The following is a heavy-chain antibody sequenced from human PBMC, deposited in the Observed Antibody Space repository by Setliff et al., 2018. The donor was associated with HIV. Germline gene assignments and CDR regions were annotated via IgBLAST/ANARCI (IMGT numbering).Heavy chain of an antibody. J-gene: IGHJ4*02. CDR2: ISPNNFNT. Sequence: GASVKVSCKASGYSFTNYDINWVRQAPGQGLEWMGRISPNNFNTQYAKNFQGRVTMTWDTSTSTGYMEVYRLRSDDTAVYFCARSCRSSGYCHFDYWGQGTLVTVSS. CDR1: GYSFTNYD. V-gene: IGHV1-2*06. D-gene: IGHD3-22*01. CDR3: ARSCRSSGYCHFDY.